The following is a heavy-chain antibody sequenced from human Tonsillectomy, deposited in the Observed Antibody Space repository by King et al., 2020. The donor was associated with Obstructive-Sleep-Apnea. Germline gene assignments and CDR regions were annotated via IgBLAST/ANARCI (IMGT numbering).Heavy chain of an antibody. D-gene: IGHD1-26*01. CDR2: ITFDGTNK. Sequence: VQLVESGGGVVQPGRSLRLSCAASGFTFSSFAMHWVRQAPGKGLEWVAVITFDGTNKYYADSVKGRFTISRDNSKNTLYVQMNSLRAEDTAVYYCARDLFDDQWEPSTHYYYYGLDVWGQGTTVTVSS. CDR3: ARDLFDDQWEPSTHYYYYGLDV. V-gene: IGHV3-30*04. CDR1: GFTFSSFA. J-gene: IGHJ6*02.